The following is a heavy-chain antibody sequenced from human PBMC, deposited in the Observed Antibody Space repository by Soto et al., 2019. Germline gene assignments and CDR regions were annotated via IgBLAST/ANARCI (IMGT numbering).Heavy chain of an antibody. CDR2: INHSGST. D-gene: IGHD2-15*01. V-gene: IGHV4-34*01. J-gene: IGHJ6*02. CDR3: ARLDGGKGGGYYYYGMDV. CDR1: GGSFSGYY. Sequence: NPSETLSLTCAVYGGSFSGYYWSWIRQPPGKGLEWIGEINHSGSTNCNPSLKSRVTISVDTSKNQFSLKLSSVTAADTAMYYCARLDGGKGGGYYYYGMDVWGQGTTVTVSS.